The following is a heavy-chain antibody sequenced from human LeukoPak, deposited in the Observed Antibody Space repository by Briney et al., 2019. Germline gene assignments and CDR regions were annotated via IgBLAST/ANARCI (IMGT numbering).Heavy chain of an antibody. CDR3: ARVAFVEHADASGYYVFRSLGYYFDY. CDR2: IYYSGST. CDR1: GGSISSYY. Sequence: SXTLSLTCTVSGGSISSYYWSWVRQPPGKGLEWVGYIYYSGSTNYNPSLKSGVTISVDTSKKEFARKKRYRQGAEKAVFYCARVAFVEHADASGYYVFRSLGYYFDYWGQGTLVTVSS. V-gene: IGHV4-59*01. D-gene: IGHD3-3*01. J-gene: IGHJ4*02.